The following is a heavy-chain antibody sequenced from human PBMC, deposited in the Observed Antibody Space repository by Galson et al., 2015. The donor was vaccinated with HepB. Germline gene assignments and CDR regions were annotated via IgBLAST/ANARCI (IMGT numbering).Heavy chain of an antibody. J-gene: IGHJ6*02. Sequence: CKASGYTFTSYAMHWVRQAPGQRLEWMGWINAGNGNTKYSQKFQGRVTITRDTSASTAYMELSSLRSEDTAVYYCARVGAPRGAAAVTQRYYYYGMDVWGQGTTVTVSS. CDR2: INAGNGNT. D-gene: IGHD6-13*01. CDR3: ARVGAPRGAAAVTQRYYYYGMDV. CDR1: GYTFTSYA. V-gene: IGHV1-3*01.